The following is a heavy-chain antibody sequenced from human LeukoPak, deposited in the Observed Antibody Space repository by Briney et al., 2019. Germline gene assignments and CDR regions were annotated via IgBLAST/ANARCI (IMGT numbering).Heavy chain of an antibody. V-gene: IGHV3-33*06. CDR1: GFTFSSYG. J-gene: IGHJ5*02. Sequence: GGSLRLSCAASGFTFSSYGMHWVRQAPGKGLEWVAVIWYDGSKKYYADSVKGRFTISRDNSKNTLYLQMSSLRAEDTAVYYCAKEISGYGGGNWFDPWGQGTLVTVSS. CDR2: IWYDGSKK. D-gene: IGHD5-12*01. CDR3: AKEISGYGGGNWFDP.